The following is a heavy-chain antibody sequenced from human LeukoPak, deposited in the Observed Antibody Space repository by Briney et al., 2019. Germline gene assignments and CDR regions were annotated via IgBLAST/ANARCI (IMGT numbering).Heavy chain of an antibody. CDR1: GGSISSYY. Sequence: SETLSLTCTVSGGSISSYYWSWIRQRAGKGLEWIGRIYTSGSTNYNPSLKSRVTMSVDTSKNQFSLKLSSVTAADTAVYYCASGGAARVFDYWGQGTPVTASS. J-gene: IGHJ4*02. CDR3: ASGGAARVFDY. V-gene: IGHV4-4*07. CDR2: IYTSGST. D-gene: IGHD6-6*01.